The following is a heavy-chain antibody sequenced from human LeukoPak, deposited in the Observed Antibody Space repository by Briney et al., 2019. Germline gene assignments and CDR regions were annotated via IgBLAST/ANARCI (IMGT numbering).Heavy chain of an antibody. D-gene: IGHD3-9*01. Sequence: SETLSLTCAVYGGSFSGCYWSWLRQPPGKGLEWLGEINHSGSTNYNPSLKSRVTISVDTSKNQFSLKLSSVTAADTAVYYCARGPNLLRYFDWLLKYWGQGTLVTVSS. V-gene: IGHV4-34*01. J-gene: IGHJ4*02. CDR3: ARGPNLLRYFDWLLKY. CDR2: INHSGST. CDR1: GGSFSGCY.